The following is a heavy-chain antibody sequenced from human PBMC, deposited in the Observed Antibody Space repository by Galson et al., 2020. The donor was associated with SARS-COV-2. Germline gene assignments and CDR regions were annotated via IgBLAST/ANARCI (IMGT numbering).Heavy chain of an antibody. J-gene: IGHJ4*02. CDR2: IWYDGSNQ. V-gene: IGHV3-33*01. CDR1: EFTFTNYG. D-gene: IGHD6-19*01. Sequence: GESLKISCAASEFTFTNYGIHWVRQAPGKGLEWVAVIWYDGSNQHYADSVKGRFTISRDNSKNTVYLQMNSLRADDTAVYYCARELNKYSSGWYLGYWGQGTLVTGSS. CDR3: ARELNKYSSGWYLGY.